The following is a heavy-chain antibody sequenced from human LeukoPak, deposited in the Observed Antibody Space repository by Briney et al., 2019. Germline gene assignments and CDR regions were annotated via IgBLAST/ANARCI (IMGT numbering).Heavy chain of an antibody. Sequence: GRSLRLSCAASGFTFSSYAMSWVRQAPGKGLEWVSAISGSGGSTYYADSVKGRFTISRDNSKNTLCLQMSSMRAEDTAVYFCARDSSGYADFDYWGQGTLVTVSS. V-gene: IGHV3-23*01. CDR1: GFTFSSYA. CDR2: ISGSGGST. J-gene: IGHJ4*02. D-gene: IGHD3-22*01. CDR3: ARDSSGYADFDY.